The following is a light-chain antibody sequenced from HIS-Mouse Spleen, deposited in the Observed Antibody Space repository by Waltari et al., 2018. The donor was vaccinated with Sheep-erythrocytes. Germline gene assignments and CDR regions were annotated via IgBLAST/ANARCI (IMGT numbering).Light chain of an antibody. V-gene: IGLV2-8*01. Sequence: QSALTQPPSASGSPGQSVTISCTGPSSDVCGYNFVSWYQQHPGKAPKLMIYEVSKRPSGVPDRFSGSKSGNTASLTVSGLQAEDEADYYCSSYAGSNNWVFGGGTKLTVL. CDR3: SSYAGSNNWV. CDR1: SSDVCGYNF. CDR2: EVS. J-gene: IGLJ3*02.